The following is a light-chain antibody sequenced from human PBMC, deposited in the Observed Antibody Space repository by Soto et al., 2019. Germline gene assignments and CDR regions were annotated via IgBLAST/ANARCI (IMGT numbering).Light chain of an antibody. V-gene: IGKV3-15*01. CDR3: QQYKNWPGT. Sequence: IVMTQCPATLSVSPGERSTLSCRASQLFXSNSGACHQQKPGQAPSLRXAGASTRATGIPARLSGSGSGTEFTLPISSMHSEDFAVYYCQQYKNWPGTFGQGTKVDIK. CDR1: QLFXSN. CDR2: GAS. J-gene: IGKJ1*01.